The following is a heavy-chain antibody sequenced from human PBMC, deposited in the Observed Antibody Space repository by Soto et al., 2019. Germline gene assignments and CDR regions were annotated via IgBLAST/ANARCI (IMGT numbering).Heavy chain of an antibody. Sequence: SETLSLTCTVSGGSISSYYWSWIRQPPGKGLEWIGYIYYSGSTNYNPSLKSRVTISVDTSKNQFSLKLSSVTAADTAVYYCARAVAGTGLDYWGQGTLVTVSS. J-gene: IGHJ4*02. D-gene: IGHD6-19*01. CDR1: GGSISSYY. CDR3: ARAVAGTGLDY. V-gene: IGHV4-59*01. CDR2: IYYSGST.